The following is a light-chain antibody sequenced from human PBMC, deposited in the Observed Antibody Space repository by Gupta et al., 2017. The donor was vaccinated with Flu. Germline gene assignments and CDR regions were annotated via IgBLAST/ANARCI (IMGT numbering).Light chain of an antibody. CDR2: DAS. Sequence: EIVLTQSPATLSLSPGERATLSCRASQSVRTYLAWYKHKPGQSPRLLIYDASNRDTGIPARLSGSGSGTDFTLTISSREPEDFAVYYCQQRDNWPPITFGQGTRLEI. J-gene: IGKJ5*01. CDR3: QQRDNWPPIT. V-gene: IGKV3-11*01. CDR1: QSVRTY.